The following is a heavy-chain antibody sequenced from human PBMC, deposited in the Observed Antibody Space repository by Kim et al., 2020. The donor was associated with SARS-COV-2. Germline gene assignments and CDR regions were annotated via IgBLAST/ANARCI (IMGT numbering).Heavy chain of an antibody. CDR2: INPNSGGT. D-gene: IGHD3-22*01. Sequence: ASVKVSCKASGYTFTGYYMHWVRQAPGQGLEWMGRINPNSGGTNYAQKFQGRVTMTRDTSISTAYMELSRLRSDDTAVYYCARYYYDSSGYYWNYYYYGMDVWGQGTTVTVSS. CDR1: GYTFTGYY. J-gene: IGHJ6*02. V-gene: IGHV1-2*06. CDR3: ARYYYDSSGYYWNYYYYGMDV.